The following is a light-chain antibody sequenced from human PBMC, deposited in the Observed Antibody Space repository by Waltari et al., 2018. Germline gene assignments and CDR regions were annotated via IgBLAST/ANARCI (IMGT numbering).Light chain of an antibody. J-gene: IGKJ2*03. CDR3: QHDYTTPFS. CDR1: QGISKE. Sequence: DIQMTQSPSSLSASVGDRVTVICRASQGISKELSWYQQKPGNAPSLLIYAASNLQTWVSSRFRGSGSGTDFTLTISSLQPEDVATYYCQHDYTTPFSFGQGTKVEIK. CDR2: AAS. V-gene: IGKV1-27*01.